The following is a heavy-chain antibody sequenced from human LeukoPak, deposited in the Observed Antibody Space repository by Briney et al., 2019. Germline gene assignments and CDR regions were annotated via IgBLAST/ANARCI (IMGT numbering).Heavy chain of an antibody. CDR2: INPNSGGT. D-gene: IGHD2-15*01. Sequence: ASVKVSFTASGYTFTGYYMHWVRQAPGQGLEWMGRINPNSGGTNYAQKFQGRVTMTRDTSISTAYMELSRLRSDDTAVYYCARDLEEYCSGGSCYAHYYYYYYGMDVWGQGTTVTVSS. V-gene: IGHV1-2*06. J-gene: IGHJ6*02. CDR1: GYTFTGYY. CDR3: ARDLEEYCSGGSCYAHYYYYYYGMDV.